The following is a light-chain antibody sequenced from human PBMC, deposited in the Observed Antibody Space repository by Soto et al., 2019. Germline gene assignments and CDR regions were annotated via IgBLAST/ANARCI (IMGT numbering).Light chain of an antibody. V-gene: IGKV3-20*01. CDR2: DTS. CDR1: QSVSSY. CDR3: QQSGSSRT. J-gene: IGKJ1*01. Sequence: EMVLTQSPATLSLSPGERATLSCRASQSVSSYLAWYQQKPGQAPRLLIYDTSSRATGIPDRFSGSGSGTDFTLTISRLEPEDFAVYYCQQSGSSRTFGQGTKV.